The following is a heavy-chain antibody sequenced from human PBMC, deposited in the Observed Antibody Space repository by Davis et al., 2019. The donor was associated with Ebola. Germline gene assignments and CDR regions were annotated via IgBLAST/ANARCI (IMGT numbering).Heavy chain of an antibody. V-gene: IGHV3-30-3*01. CDR2: ISYDGSNK. D-gene: IGHD6-6*01. J-gene: IGHJ3*02. CDR1: GFTFSSYA. CDR3: ARGIAARLMPSDAFDI. Sequence: PGGSLRLSCAASGFTFSSYAMHWVRQAPGKGLEWVAVISYDGSNKYYADSVKGRFTISRDNSKNTLYLQMNSLRAEDTAVYYCARGIAARLMPSDAFDIWGQGTMVTVSS.